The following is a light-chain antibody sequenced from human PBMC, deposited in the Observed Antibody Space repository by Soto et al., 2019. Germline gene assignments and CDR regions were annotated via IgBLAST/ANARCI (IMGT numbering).Light chain of an antibody. CDR1: QTVRSNF. V-gene: IGKV3-20*01. J-gene: IGKJ5*01. Sequence: DIVLTQSPGTLSLSPGERATLSCRASQTVRSNFLAWYQRKPGQSPRLLIYGASSRATGIPDRFSGSGSGADFTLTIDRLEPEDFAVYYCQQYDSSSVTFGQGTRLEIK. CDR2: GAS. CDR3: QQYDSSSVT.